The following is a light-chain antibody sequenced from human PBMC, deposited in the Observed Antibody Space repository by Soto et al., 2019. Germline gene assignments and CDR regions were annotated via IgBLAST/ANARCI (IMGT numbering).Light chain of an antibody. J-gene: IGLJ3*02. CDR3: VVWDDSLSGCV. CDR2: RNN. V-gene: IGLV1-47*01. Sequence: QSVLTQPPSASGTPGQRVTISCSGSSSNIGSNYVYWYQQLPGTAPKVLIYRNNQRPSGVPDRFSGSKSGTSGSLAISGLRSEDEADYYCVVWDDSLSGCVFGGGTKVTVL. CDR1: SSNIGSNY.